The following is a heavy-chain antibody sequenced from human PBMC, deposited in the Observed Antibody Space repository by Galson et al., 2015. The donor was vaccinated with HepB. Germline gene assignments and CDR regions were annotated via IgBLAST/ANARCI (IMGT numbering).Heavy chain of an antibody. J-gene: IGHJ4*02. Sequence: SVKVSCKASGFTFTNSAIQWVRQARGQRLEWVGWIIVGSGETKVAPWLQGRGTITRDLSTNTAYMDLSSLRFEDTAIYYCAAEIYGGGGDCCHFDCWSQGALVTVSS. D-gene: IGHD2-21*01. V-gene: IGHV1-58*02. CDR2: IIVGSGET. CDR1: GFTFTNSA. CDR3: AAEIYGGGGDCCHFDC.